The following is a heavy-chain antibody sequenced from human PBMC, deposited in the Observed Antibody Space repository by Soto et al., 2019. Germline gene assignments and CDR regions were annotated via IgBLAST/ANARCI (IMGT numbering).Heavy chain of an antibody. J-gene: IGHJ6*02. CDR1: GYTFTSYD. CDR2: MNPNSGNT. Sequence: QVQLVQSGAEVKKPGASVKVSCKASGYTFTSYDINWVRQATGQGLEWMGWMNPNSGNTGYAQKFQGRGTMTRNTSLTTGDMELSSLRSEDTAVYYCERDMTARGMHVWGQGTTVTVSS. D-gene: IGHD5-18*01. V-gene: IGHV1-8*01. CDR3: ERDMTARGMHV.